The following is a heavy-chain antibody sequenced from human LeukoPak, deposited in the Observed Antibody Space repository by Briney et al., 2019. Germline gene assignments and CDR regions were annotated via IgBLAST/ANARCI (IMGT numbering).Heavy chain of an antibody. J-gene: IGHJ4*02. D-gene: IGHD3-10*01. Sequence: GGSLRLSCAASGFTFSSYSMTWVRQAPGKGLEWASSIGGSGGSTYYADSVKGRFTISRDNSKNTLYLQMNSLRAEDTAVYYCAKGYGSGNYYGDYWGQGTLVTVSS. CDR2: IGGSGGST. CDR1: GFTFSSYS. CDR3: AKGYGSGNYYGDY. V-gene: IGHV3-23*01.